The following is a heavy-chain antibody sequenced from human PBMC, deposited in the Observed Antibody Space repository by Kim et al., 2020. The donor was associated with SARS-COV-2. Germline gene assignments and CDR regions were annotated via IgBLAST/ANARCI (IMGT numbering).Heavy chain of an antibody. V-gene: IGHV5-51*01. D-gene: IGHD4-17*01. Sequence: GASLKISCKGSGYSFTSYWIGWVRQMPGKGLEWMGIIYPGDSDTRYSPSFQGQVTISADKSISTAYLQWSSLKASDTAMYYCARGRGYGDYDYYYYGMDVWGQGTTVTVSS. CDR3: ARGRGYGDYDYYYYGMDV. CDR1: GYSFTSYW. CDR2: IYPGDSDT. J-gene: IGHJ6*02.